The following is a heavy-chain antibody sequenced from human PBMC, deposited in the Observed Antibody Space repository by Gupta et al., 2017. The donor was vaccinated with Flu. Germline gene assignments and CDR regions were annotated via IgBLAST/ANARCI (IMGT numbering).Heavy chain of an antibody. V-gene: IGHV3-15*01. D-gene: IGHD3-3*01. CDR1: GLTFTSPW. CDR3: STYDGSFRY. Sequence: EVQLVESGGGLVKPGGPLRLSCAASGLTFTSPWMSWVRQAPGKGLEWIGRIKRKADGGTKDYAAPVEDKFIISRDDSNNTLYLQLNSLKTEDTAVYYCSTYDGSFRYWGQGTLVTVSS. CDR2: IKRKADGGTK. J-gene: IGHJ4*02.